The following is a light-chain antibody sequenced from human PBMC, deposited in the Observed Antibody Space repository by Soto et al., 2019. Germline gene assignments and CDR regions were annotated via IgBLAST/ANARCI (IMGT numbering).Light chain of an antibody. CDR1: QSLAGNY. V-gene: IGKV3-20*01. CDR3: HQYVTSPT. J-gene: IGKJ3*01. Sequence: EIVLTQSPGTLSLSPGERATLSCRASQSLAGNYLAWYQQKPRQAPRLLISGASSRATGVPDRFSGSGSGTDFTLTISRLEPEDFAVYHCHQYVTSPTFGPGTKVEIK. CDR2: GAS.